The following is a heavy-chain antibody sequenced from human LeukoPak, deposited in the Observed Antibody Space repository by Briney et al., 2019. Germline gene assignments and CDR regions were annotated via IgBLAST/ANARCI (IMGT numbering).Heavy chain of an antibody. V-gene: IGHV3-74*01. CDR3: AALWFDP. J-gene: IGHJ5*02. CDR1: GFTFSNYW. CDR2: INSDGITT. Sequence: PGGSLRLSCAASGFTFSNYWMHWVRQAPGKGLVWISRINSDGITTSYAESVKGRFSISRDNTKNALYLQMNSLRAEDTAVYYCAALWFDPWGQGTLVTVPS.